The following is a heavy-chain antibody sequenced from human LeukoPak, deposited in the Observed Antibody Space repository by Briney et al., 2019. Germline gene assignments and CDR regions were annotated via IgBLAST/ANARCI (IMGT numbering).Heavy chain of an antibody. CDR2: ISGSGGST. Sequence: GGSLRLSCAASGFTFSSYAMSWVRQAPGKGLEWVSAISGSGGSTYYADSVKGRFTISRDNSKNTLYLQMNSLRVEDTVVYYCARAPTVLVGYCSSSSCQADYWGQGTLVTVSS. CDR3: ARAPTVLVGYCSSSSCQADY. D-gene: IGHD2-2*01. CDR1: GFTFSSYA. V-gene: IGHV3-23*01. J-gene: IGHJ4*02.